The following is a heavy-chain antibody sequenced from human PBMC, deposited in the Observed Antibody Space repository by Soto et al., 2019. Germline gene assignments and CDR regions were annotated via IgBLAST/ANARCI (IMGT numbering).Heavy chain of an antibody. CDR1: GYSFTSYW. D-gene: IGHD2-15*01. V-gene: IGHV5-10-1*01. CDR3: ARLAPGGYYYYGRDV. Sequence: GESLKISCKGSGYSFTSYWISWVRQMPGKGLEWMGRIDPSDSYTNYSPSFQGHVTISADKSISTAYLQWSSLKASDTAMYYCARLAPGGYYYYGRDVWGQVTTVTVSS. CDR2: IDPSDSYT. J-gene: IGHJ6*02.